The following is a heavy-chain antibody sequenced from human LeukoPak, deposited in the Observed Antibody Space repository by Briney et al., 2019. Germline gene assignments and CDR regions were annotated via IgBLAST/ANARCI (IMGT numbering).Heavy chain of an antibody. CDR3: ARGNIVVVPTAPRNYYFFDGMDV. Sequence: SVKVSCKASGGTFSSYTISWVRQAPGQGLEWMGGIIPIFGTTNYAQKFQGRVTITTDESTSTAYMELSSLRSEDTAVYYCARGNIVVVPTAPRNYYFFDGMDVWGQGTRATVSS. CDR2: IIPIFGTT. D-gene: IGHD2-2*01. CDR1: GGTFSSYT. J-gene: IGHJ6*02. V-gene: IGHV1-69*05.